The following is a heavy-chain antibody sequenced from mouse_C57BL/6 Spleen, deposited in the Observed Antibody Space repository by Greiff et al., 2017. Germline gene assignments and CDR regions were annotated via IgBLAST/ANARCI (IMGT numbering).Heavy chain of an antibody. J-gene: IGHJ3*01. CDR2: IYPGSGST. Sequence: QVQLQQPGAELVKPGASVKMSCKASGYTFTSYWITWVTQRPGQGLEWIGDIYPGSGSTNYNEKFKSKATLTVDTSSSTAYMQLSSLTSEDSAVYYGARSGESGYYGSSAWFAYWGQGTLVTVSA. V-gene: IGHV1-55*01. D-gene: IGHD1-1*01. CDR3: ARSGESGYYGSSAWFAY. CDR1: GYTFTSYW.